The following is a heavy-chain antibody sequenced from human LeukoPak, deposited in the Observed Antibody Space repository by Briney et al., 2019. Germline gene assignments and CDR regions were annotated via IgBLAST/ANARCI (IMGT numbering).Heavy chain of an antibody. Sequence: ASVKVSCKASGYTFTGYYMHWVRQAPGQGLEWMGWISGYNGNTNYAQSVQGRVTMTTDTSTSTAYMELRSLRSDDTAVYYCARENAAFDYWGQGTLVTVSS. D-gene: IGHD6-25*01. V-gene: IGHV1-18*04. J-gene: IGHJ4*02. CDR2: ISGYNGNT. CDR3: ARENAAFDY. CDR1: GYTFTGYY.